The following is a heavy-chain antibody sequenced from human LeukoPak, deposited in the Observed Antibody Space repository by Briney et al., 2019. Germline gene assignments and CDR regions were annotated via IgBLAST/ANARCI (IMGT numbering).Heavy chain of an antibody. CDR3: ARDAQLYYDNSGNYYSPFDY. CDR2: INPNSGGT. V-gene: IGHV1-2*02. CDR1: GYTFTGYY. D-gene: IGHD3-22*01. J-gene: IGHJ4*02. Sequence: PLASVKVSCKASGYTFTGYYMHWVRQAPGQGLEWMGWINPNSGGTNYAQKFQGRVTMTRDTSISTAYMELSSLRSDDTAVYYCARDAQLYYDNSGNYYSPFDYWGQGTLVTVSS.